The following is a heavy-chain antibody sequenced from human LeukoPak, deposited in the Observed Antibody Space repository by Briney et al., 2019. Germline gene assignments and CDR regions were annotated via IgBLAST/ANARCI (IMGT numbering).Heavy chain of an antibody. D-gene: IGHD3-10*01. CDR2: INPSGGST. CDR3: ARDFHGSGIKSIDY. Sequence: PEASVKVSCKASGYTFTSYYMHWVRQAPGQGLEWMGIINPSGGSTSYAQKFQGRVTMTRDTSISTAYMELSRLRSDDTAVYYCARDFHGSGIKSIDYWGQGTLVTVSS. V-gene: IGHV1-46*01. CDR1: GYTFTSYY. J-gene: IGHJ4*02.